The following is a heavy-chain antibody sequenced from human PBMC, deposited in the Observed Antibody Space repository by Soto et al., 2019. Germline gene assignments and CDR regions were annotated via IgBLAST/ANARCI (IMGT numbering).Heavy chain of an antibody. CDR1: GYTFTSYD. J-gene: IGHJ5*02. V-gene: IGHV1-8*01. Sequence: QVQLVQSGAEVKKPGASVKVSCKASGYTFTSYDINWVRQATGQGLEWKGWMNPNSGNTGYAQKFQGTVTMSMNTSISTAYMELSSLRSEDTAVYYCARDRANRLEPWGQGTLVTVSS. CDR2: MNPNSGNT. CDR3: ARDRANRLEP.